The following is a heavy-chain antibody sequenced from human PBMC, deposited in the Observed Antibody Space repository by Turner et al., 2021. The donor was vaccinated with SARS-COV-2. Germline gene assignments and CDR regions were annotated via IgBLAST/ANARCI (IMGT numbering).Heavy chain of an antibody. D-gene: IGHD5-18*01. V-gene: IGHV4-39*01. CDR2: IYCSGSA. Sequence: QLQLQESGAGLVKRSETLSTTCTVSGGSTSSSSYYWGWTRQPTGKGLEWIGNIYCSGSAYYNPSLKSRVTISVDPSKNQFSLKLTSVAAADTAVYYCARLMDTAMNYYGTDVWGQGTTVTVSS. CDR1: GGSTSSSSYY. J-gene: IGHJ6*02. CDR3: ARLMDTAMNYYGTDV.